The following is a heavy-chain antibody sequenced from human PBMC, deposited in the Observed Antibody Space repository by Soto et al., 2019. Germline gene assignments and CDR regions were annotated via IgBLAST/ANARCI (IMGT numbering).Heavy chain of an antibody. Sequence: ASVKVSCKASGGTFSSYAISWVRQAPGQGLEWMGWISAYNGNTNYAQKLQGRVTMTTDTSTSTAYMELRSLRSDDTAVYYCAREGRLRFSPPPDYCGQGILFTV. CDR2: ISAYNGNT. CDR3: AREGRLRFSPPPDY. V-gene: IGHV1-18*01. D-gene: IGHD5-12*01. CDR1: GGTFSSYA. J-gene: IGHJ4*02.